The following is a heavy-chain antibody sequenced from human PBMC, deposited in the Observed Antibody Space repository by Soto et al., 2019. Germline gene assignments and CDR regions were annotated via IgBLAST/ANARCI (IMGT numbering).Heavy chain of an antibody. D-gene: IGHD2-15*01. CDR3: ARSQGGSSSLDIYYYYYYGMDV. CDR1: GGTFSSYA. Sequence: QVQLVQSGAEVKKPGSSVKVSCKAPGGTFSSYAISWVRQAPGQGLEWMGGIIPIFGTANYAQKFRGRVTIPADESTSTGYMELSSLRSEDTAVYYCARSQGGSSSLDIYYYYYYGMDVWGQGTTVTVSS. J-gene: IGHJ6*02. CDR2: IIPIFGTA. V-gene: IGHV1-69*01.